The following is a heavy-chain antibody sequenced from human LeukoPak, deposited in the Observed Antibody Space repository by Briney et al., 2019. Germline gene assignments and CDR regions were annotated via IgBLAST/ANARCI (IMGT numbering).Heavy chain of an antibody. CDR3: AREGGPTGGAQDY. CDR2: ISAYNGNT. V-gene: IGHV1-18*01. CDR1: GYSFSTYG. D-gene: IGHD1-1*01. J-gene: IGHJ4*02. Sequence: ASVKVSCKASGYSFSTYGITWVRQAPGQGLEWVGWISAYNGNTHYAQKVQDRVTMTTDTSTSTAYMELRSLRSDDTAVYYCAREGGPTGGAQDYWGQGTLVTVSS.